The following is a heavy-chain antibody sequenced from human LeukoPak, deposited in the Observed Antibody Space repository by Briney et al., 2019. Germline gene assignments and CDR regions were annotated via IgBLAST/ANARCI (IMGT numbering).Heavy chain of an antibody. V-gene: IGHV3-30*18. Sequence: GRSLRLSCAASRFTFSSYGMHWVRQAPGNGLEWVALISYDGSNKYYTDSVKGRFTISRDNSKNTLYLQMNSLRAEDTAVYYCAKFLFGSHTGGAFDIWGQGTMVTVSS. CDR1: RFTFSSYG. CDR3: AKFLFGSHTGGAFDI. D-gene: IGHD3-3*01. CDR2: ISYDGSNK. J-gene: IGHJ3*02.